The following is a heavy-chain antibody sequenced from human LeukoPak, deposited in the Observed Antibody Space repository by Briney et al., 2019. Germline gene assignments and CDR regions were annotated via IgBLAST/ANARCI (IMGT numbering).Heavy chain of an antibody. CDR3: YYDRSGNDF. CDR2: IYYSGST. Sequence: SETLSLTCTVSGGSISSSSYFWGWIRQPPGKGLEWIGSIYYSGSTYYNPSLKSRVTISVDTSKNQFSLKLSSVTAADTAAYYCYYDRSGNDFWGQGTLVTVSS. J-gene: IGHJ4*02. D-gene: IGHD3-22*01. CDR1: GGSISSSSYF. V-gene: IGHV4-39*01.